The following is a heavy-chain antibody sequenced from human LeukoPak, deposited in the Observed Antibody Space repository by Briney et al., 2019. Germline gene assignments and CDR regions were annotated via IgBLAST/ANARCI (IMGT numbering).Heavy chain of an antibody. CDR2: INGDGSST. D-gene: IGHD3-10*02. J-gene: IGHJ4*02. CDR3: TRDMSPAHC. V-gene: IGHV3-74*03. Sequence: GGSLRLSCAASGFTLSSYWMHWVRHAPGKGLVWVSRINGDGSSTTYADSVKGRFTISRDNAKNMLYLQMNSLRVEDTAVYYCTRDMSPAHCWGQGTLVTVSS. CDR1: GFTLSSYW.